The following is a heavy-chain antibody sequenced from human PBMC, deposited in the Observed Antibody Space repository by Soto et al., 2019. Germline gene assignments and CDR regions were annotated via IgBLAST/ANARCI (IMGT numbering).Heavy chain of an antibody. CDR3: AREGTNLWFGVVPGQMDV. J-gene: IGHJ6*02. CDR2: ISGGGERT. D-gene: IGHD3-10*01. CDR1: GFSVSTHA. Sequence: VQLSESGGGLVQPGGSLRLSCAASGFSVSTHAMSWVRQAPGKGLEWVSVISGGGERTHYADSVKGRFSISRDISKNPLSLEMDRLRADETLVYYCAREGTNLWFGVVPGQMDVWGRGTTVTVSS. V-gene: IGHV3-23*01.